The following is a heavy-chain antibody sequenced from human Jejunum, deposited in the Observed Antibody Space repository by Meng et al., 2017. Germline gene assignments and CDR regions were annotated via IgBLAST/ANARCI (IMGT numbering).Heavy chain of an antibody. CDR2: ISADSGTT. CDR3: AKGEQPLDNS. CDR1: GYTFTSYS. D-gene: IGHD1-20*01. J-gene: IGHJ4*02. V-gene: IGHV1-18*04. Sequence: GESLKISCKTSGYTFTSYSITWVRRAPGQGLEWVGWISADSGTTNYAQNLQGRVSMTIDRSTSTAYMELRSLTSDDTAVYYCAKGEQPLDNSWGQGTLVTSAS.